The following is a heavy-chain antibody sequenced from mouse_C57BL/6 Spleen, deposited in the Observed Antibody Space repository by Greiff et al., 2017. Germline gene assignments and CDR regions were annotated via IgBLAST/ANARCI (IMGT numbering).Heavy chain of an antibody. J-gene: IGHJ2*01. CDR2: IDPSDSYT. CDR1: GYTFTSYW. V-gene: IGHV1-50*01. Sequence: VQLQQPGAELVKPGASVKLSCKASGYTFTSYWMQWVKQRPGQGLEWIGEIDPSDSYTNYNQKFKGKATLTVDTSSSTAYMQLSSLTSEDSAVYYCARGTGYSNYEGFDYWGQGTTLTVSS. D-gene: IGHD2-5*01. CDR3: ARGTGYSNYEGFDY.